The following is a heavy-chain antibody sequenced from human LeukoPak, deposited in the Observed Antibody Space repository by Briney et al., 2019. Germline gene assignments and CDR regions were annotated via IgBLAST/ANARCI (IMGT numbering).Heavy chain of an antibody. D-gene: IGHD5-24*01. Sequence: GGSLRLSCAASGFTFSSYAMSWVRQAPGKGLEWVSGISGSGDNTYYADSVKGRFTISRDNSKNTLYLQMNSLRAEDTAVYYCARDGYNVPFDYWGQGTLVTVSS. CDR3: ARDGYNVPFDY. CDR2: ISGSGDNT. V-gene: IGHV3-23*01. CDR1: GFTFSSYA. J-gene: IGHJ4*02.